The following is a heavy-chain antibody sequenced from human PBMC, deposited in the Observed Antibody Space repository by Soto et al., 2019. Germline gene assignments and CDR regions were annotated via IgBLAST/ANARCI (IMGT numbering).Heavy chain of an antibody. V-gene: IGHV3-7*03. CDR3: ARAPYSNAWYRFDL. Sequence: GGSLRLSCEDSGFTFSGYWMSWVRQAPGKGLEWVADIKHDGSVQYYVDSVKGRLTISRDNAKKQLYLQMNGLRAEDTAPYYCARAPYSNAWYRFDLWGQGTLVTVS. CDR2: IKHDGSVQ. D-gene: IGHD4-4*01. J-gene: IGHJ4*02. CDR1: GFTFSGYW.